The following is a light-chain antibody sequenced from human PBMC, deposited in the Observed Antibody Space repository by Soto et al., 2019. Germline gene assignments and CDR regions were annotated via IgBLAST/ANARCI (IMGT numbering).Light chain of an antibody. J-gene: IGLJ2*01. CDR1: SSDVSGYDY. V-gene: IGLV2-14*03. CDR3: SSYTSSSSVV. CDR2: DVS. Sequence: QSALTQPASVSGSPGQSITISCTGTSSDVSGYDYVSWYQHHPGKAPKLMIYDVSNRPSGVSNRFSGSKSGNTASLTISGLQAADEADYYCSSYTSSSSVVFGGGTKLTVL.